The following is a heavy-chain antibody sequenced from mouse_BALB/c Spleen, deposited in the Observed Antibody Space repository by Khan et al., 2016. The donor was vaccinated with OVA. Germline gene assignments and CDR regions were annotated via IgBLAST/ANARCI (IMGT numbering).Heavy chain of an antibody. V-gene: IGHV1S134*01. Sequence: EVQLQESGAELGRPGSSVKLSCKTSGSTFTSYGIKWVKQRPGQGLEWIGYIYPGNGYTEYNERFQGKAILTSETSSSTAYMQLRSLTSEDSAMYFCTTAYYRYYFDYWGQGTILTVSS. CDR1: GSTFTSYG. D-gene: IGHD2-14*01. CDR3: TTAYYRYYFDY. CDR2: IYPGNGYT. J-gene: IGHJ2*01.